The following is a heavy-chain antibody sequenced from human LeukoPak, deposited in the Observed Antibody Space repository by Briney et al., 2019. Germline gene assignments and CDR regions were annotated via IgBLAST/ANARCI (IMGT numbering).Heavy chain of an antibody. V-gene: IGHV4-34*01. D-gene: IGHD3-10*01. J-gene: IGHJ6*03. CDR2: INHSGST. CDR1: GGSFSGYY. Sequence: PSETLSLTCAVYGGSFSGYYWSWIRQPPGKGLEWIGEINHSGSTNYNPSLKSRVTISVDTSKNQFSLKLSSVTAADTAVYYCARGSTMVRGVISYYYCYYMDVWGKGTTVTVSS. CDR3: ARGSTMVRGVISYYYCYYMDV.